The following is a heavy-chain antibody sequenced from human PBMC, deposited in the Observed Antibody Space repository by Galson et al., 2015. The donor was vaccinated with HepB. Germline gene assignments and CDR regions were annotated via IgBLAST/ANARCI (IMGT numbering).Heavy chain of an antibody. CDR3: ARQLDFWTGFSDSYYYYMDV. V-gene: IGHV3-7*03. CDR2: INKDGGET. J-gene: IGHJ6*03. Sequence: SLRLSCAASRFTFSNYWMTWVRQAPGKGLEWVANINKDGGETYYMDSVKGRFTISRDNGKKSLFLQMNTLRVEDTAVYYCARQLDFWTGFSDSYYYYMDVWGKGATVAVAS. CDR1: RFTFSNYW. D-gene: IGHD3/OR15-3a*01.